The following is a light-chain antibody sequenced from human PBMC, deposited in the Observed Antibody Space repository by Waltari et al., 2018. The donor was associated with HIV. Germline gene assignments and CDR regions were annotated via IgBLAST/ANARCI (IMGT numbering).Light chain of an antibody. CDR3: QQTHSAPWT. J-gene: IGKJ1*01. Sequence: DILMTQSPSTLSASVGDRVTVSCRANQTIAKFLNWYQHKPGEAPNLLISSASNLHGGVPSRFGASGSGTDFALTITSLQPEDFVVYYCQQTHSAPWTFGQGTKIDIK. CDR2: SAS. CDR1: QTIAKF. V-gene: IGKV1-39*01.